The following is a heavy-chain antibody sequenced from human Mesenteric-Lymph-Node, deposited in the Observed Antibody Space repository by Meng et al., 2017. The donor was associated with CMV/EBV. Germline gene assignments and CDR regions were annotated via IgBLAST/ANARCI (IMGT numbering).Heavy chain of an antibody. CDR3: ARDKPIVVVPAGSLYGMDV. Sequence: GGSLRLSCAASGFTVSNNYMTWVRQAPGKGLEWVSSISSSSSYIYYADSVKGRFTISRDNAKNSLYLQMNSLRAEDTAVYYCARDKPIVVVPAGSLYGMDVWGQGTTVTVSS. CDR2: ISSSSSYI. V-gene: IGHV3-21*01. CDR1: GFTVSNNY. D-gene: IGHD2-2*01. J-gene: IGHJ6*02.